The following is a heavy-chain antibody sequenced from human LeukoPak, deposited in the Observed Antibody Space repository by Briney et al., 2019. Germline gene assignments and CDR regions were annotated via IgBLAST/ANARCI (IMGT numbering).Heavy chain of an antibody. Sequence: PSGTLSLTCAVYGGSFSGYYWSWIRQPPGKGLEWIGEINHSGSTNYNPSLKSRVTISVDTSKNQFSLKLSSVTAADTAVYYCARKEQWLPHDAFDIWGQGTMVPVSS. CDR3: ARKEQWLPHDAFDI. V-gene: IGHV4-34*01. D-gene: IGHD6-19*01. J-gene: IGHJ3*02. CDR2: INHSGST. CDR1: GGSFSGYY.